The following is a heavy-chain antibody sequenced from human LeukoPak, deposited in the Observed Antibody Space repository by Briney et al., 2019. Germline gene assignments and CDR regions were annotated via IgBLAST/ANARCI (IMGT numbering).Heavy chain of an antibody. CDR3: ARAKRNGFDI. CDR2: ISGSGGST. J-gene: IGHJ3*02. Sequence: GGSLRLSCAASGFTFSSYGMSWVRQAPGKGLEWVSAISGSGGSTYYADSVKGRFTISRDNAKNSLYLQMNSLRAEDTAVYYCARAKRNGFDIWGQGTMVTVSS. D-gene: IGHD2-8*01. V-gene: IGHV3-23*01. CDR1: GFTFSSYG.